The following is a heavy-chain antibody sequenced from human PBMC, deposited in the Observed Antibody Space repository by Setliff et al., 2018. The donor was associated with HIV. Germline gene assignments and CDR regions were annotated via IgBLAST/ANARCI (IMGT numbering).Heavy chain of an antibody. J-gene: IGHJ3*02. V-gene: IGHV4-59*08. CDR1: GGSMRNYY. D-gene: IGHD1-26*01. Sequence: SETLSLTCSVSGGSMRNYYWSWIRQPPRKGLEWVGYISYNGITTYNPSLKSRVAISVDTSKNQFSLKLTSVTAADTAVYYCARHRPWEVDVFDIWGQGTMVTVSS. CDR2: ISYNGIT. CDR3: ARHRPWEVDVFDI.